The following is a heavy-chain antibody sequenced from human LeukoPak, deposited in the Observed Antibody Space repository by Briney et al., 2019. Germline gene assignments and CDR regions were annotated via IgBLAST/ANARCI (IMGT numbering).Heavy chain of an antibody. J-gene: IGHJ3*02. V-gene: IGHV3-21*01. CDR3: ARAPRYCSGGSCEVDAFDI. CDR2: ISSSSSYI. D-gene: IGHD2-15*01. CDR1: GFTFSSYS. Sequence: GGSLRLSCAASGFTFSSYSMNWVRQAPGKGLEWVSSISSSSSYIYYADSVKGRFTIPRDNAKNSLYLQMNSLRAEDTAVYYCARAPRYCSGGSCEVDAFDIWGQGTMVTASS.